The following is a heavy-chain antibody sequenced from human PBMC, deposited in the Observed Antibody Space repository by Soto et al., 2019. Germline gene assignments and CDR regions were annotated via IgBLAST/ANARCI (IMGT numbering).Heavy chain of an antibody. D-gene: IGHD2-21*01. V-gene: IGHV4-34*01. CDR3: ARGGISHWAYFYYMDV. CDR1: GGSLSDYF. Sequence: SETLSLTCVVSGGSLSDYFWSWIRQPPGMALEWIGEINHLGSINYNPSLKSRVTMSVDTSKNQFSLTLNSVTAADTATYYCARGGISHWAYFYYMDVWDRGTTVTV. CDR2: INHLGSI. J-gene: IGHJ6*03.